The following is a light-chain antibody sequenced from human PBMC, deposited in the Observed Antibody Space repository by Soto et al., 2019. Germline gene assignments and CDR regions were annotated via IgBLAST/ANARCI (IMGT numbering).Light chain of an antibody. CDR3: QQYNSYPWT. V-gene: IGKV1-5*01. CDR2: HAS. CDR1: QFISSW. Sequence: IQTTQSPSTLSASVGDRVTLTCRASQFISSWLAWYQQKPGKVPKLLIFHASNLESGVPSRFSGSGSGTEFTLTISSLQPDDFATYYCQQYNSYPWTFGQGTKVDI. J-gene: IGKJ1*01.